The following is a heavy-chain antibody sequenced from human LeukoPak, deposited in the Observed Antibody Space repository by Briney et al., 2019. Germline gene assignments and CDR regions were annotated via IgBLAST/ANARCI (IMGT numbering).Heavy chain of an antibody. V-gene: IGHV1-69*05. CDR3: AREGGSRYFDFDWFDP. CDR1: GGTFNSYA. D-gene: IGHD3-9*01. J-gene: IGHJ5*02. CDR2: IIPICGTE. Sequence: ASVKVSCKASGGTFNSYAISWVRQAPGQGLEWMGRIIPICGTENYAQKFQGRVTITTDESTSTAYMELSSLRSEDTAVYYCAREGGSRYFDFDWFDPWGQGTLVTVSS.